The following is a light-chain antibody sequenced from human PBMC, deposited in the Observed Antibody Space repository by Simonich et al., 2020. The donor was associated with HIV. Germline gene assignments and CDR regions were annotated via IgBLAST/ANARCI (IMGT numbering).Light chain of an antibody. CDR3: QQYNKWPT. J-gene: IGKJ4*01. V-gene: IGKV3-15*01. Sequence: EIVMTQSPVTLSVSPGERATLPCRASQSVSPHLVWYQQKAGQAPRLLIHGASTSATGIPGRFSGSGSGTEFTLTISSMQSEDFAVYYCQQYNKWPTFGGGTKVEIK. CDR2: GAS. CDR1: QSVSPH.